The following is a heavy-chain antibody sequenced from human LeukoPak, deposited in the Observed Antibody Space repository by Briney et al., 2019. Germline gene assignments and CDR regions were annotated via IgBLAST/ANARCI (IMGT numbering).Heavy chain of an antibody. CDR3: ARGPTYYYDSSGYYLNY. V-gene: IGHV1-69*05. J-gene: IGHJ4*02. CDR2: IIPIFGTA. D-gene: IGHD3-22*01. CDR1: GGTFSSYA. Sequence: ASVKVSCKASGGTFSSYAISWVRQAPGQGLEWMGGIIPIFGTANYAQKFQGRVTITTDESTSTAYMELSSLRSEDTAVYYCARGPTYYYDSSGYYLNYWGQGTLVTVSS.